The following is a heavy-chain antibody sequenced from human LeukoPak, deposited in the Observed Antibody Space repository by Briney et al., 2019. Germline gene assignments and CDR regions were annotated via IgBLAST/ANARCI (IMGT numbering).Heavy chain of an antibody. CDR3: ARKVAAPDY. CDR1: GFSFKTYA. Sequence: PGGSLRLSCAASGFSFKTYAMHWVRQAPGKGLEWVAFAQYDGSTKYYADFVKGRFAISRDNSKNTLYLQMNSLRAEDTAVYYCARKVAAPDYWGQGTLVTVSS. CDR2: AQYDGSTK. D-gene: IGHD6-19*01. J-gene: IGHJ4*02. V-gene: IGHV3-30*02.